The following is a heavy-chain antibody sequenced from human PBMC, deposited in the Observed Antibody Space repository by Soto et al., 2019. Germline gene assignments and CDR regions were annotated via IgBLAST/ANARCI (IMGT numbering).Heavy chain of an antibody. D-gene: IGHD1-1*01. CDR2: IGVTAGST. J-gene: IGHJ4*02. CDR1: RFTFINFA. CDR3: AKVMYTWNDVAAFDS. Sequence: RRGSLRLSCEASRFTFINFAIICGRHAPLKWLEWISTIGVTAGSTYYTDSVRGRFTTSRDNSKNTLYLEMNSLRAEDTALYYCAKVMYTWNDVAAFDSWGQGTLVTVSS. V-gene: IGHV3-23*01.